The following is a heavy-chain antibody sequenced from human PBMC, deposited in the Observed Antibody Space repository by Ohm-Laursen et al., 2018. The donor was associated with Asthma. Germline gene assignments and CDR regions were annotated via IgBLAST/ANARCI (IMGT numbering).Heavy chain of an antibody. Sequence: ASVKVSCKASGYTFTSYGISWVRQAPGQGLEWMGWISTYNASTNFAQKLQGRVSMTTITSTSTAYMELRSLRSDDTAVYYCARGLGIAVPFDYWGQGTLVTVSS. V-gene: IGHV1-18*01. J-gene: IGHJ4*02. D-gene: IGHD7-27*01. CDR2: ISTYNAST. CDR1: GYTFTSYG. CDR3: ARGLGIAVPFDY.